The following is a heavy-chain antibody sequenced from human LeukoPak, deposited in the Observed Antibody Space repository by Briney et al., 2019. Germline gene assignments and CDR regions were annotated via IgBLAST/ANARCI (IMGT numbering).Heavy chain of an antibody. CDR1: GFTFSRHW. D-gene: IGHD5-18*01. J-gene: IGHJ4*02. Sequence: GGSLRLSCAASGFTFSRHWMYWVRQAPGKGLVWVSRINSDGSSTNYADSVKGRFTISRDNAKNTLYLQMNSLRAEDTAVYYCAKDGGYSYGWLFDYWGQGTLVTVSS. CDR3: AKDGGYSYGWLFDY. CDR2: INSDGSST. V-gene: IGHV3-74*01.